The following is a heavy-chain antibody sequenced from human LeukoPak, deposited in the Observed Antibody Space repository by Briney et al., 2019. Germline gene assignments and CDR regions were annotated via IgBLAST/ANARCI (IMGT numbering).Heavy chain of an antibody. CDR1: GGSIGTYY. CDR2: IYVTGN. V-gene: IGHV4-59*08. Sequence: SETLSLTCTVPGGSIGTYYGSWVRQSPGKGLEWIGYIYVTGNRYNPYLQSRVTISVDTSRNQFFLKMSSVTAADTAVYYCARHIGGGIEDMDVWGKGTKVTVSS. D-gene: IGHD3-16*02. J-gene: IGHJ6*03. CDR3: ARHIGGGIEDMDV.